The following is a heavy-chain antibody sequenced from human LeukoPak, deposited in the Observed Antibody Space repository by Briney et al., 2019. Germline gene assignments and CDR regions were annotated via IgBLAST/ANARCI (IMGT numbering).Heavy chain of an antibody. J-gene: IGHJ5*02. CDR2: IGTAGDT. D-gene: IGHD5-24*01. CDR1: GFTFSDYY. V-gene: IGHV3-13*01. CDR3: ARGPATGDWFDP. Sequence: GGSLRLSCAASGFTFSDYYMSWVRQATGKGLEWVSAIGTAGDTYYPGSVKGRFTISRENAKNSLYLQMNSLRAGDTAVYYCARGPATGDWFDPWGQGTLVTVSS.